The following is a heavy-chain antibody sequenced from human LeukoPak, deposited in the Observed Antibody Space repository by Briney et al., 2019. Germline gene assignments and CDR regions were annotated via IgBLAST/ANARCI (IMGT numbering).Heavy chain of an antibody. J-gene: IGHJ4*02. CDR1: GFTFNSYE. CDR3: AKDLSSIAVAGFHY. CDR2: ISGSGGST. V-gene: IGHV3-23*01. Sequence: PGGSLRLSCAASGFTFNSYEMNWVRQAPGKGLEWVSAISGSGGSTYYADSVRGRFTISTDNSKNTLHLQMNSLRAEDTAVYYCAKDLSSIAVAGFHYWGQGTLVTVSS. D-gene: IGHD6-19*01.